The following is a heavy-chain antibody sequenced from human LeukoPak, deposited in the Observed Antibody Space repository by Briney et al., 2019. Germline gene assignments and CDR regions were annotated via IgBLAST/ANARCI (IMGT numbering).Heavy chain of an antibody. J-gene: IGHJ1*01. CDR1: GGSFSGYY. Sequence: SETLSLTCAVYGGSFSGYYWSWIRQPPGKGLEWIGEINHRGSTNYNPSLKSRVTISVDTSKNQFSLKLSSVTAADTAVYYCARARAVAGTRYFQHWGQGTLVTVSS. CDR3: ARARAVAGTRYFQH. CDR2: INHRGST. V-gene: IGHV4-34*01. D-gene: IGHD6-19*01.